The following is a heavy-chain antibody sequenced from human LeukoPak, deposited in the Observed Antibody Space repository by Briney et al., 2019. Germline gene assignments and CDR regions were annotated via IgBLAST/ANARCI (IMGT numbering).Heavy chain of an antibody. J-gene: IGHJ3*02. Sequence: PGGSLRLSCGASRVSSSGYGMYWVRQAPGKGLEWVAVISYNGSNKYFADSVKGRFTISRDNSKNTLYLQMNSLRAEDTDVYYCAKDSGIAVAGTLRSFDIWGQGTMVTVSS. CDR1: RVSSSGYG. D-gene: IGHD6-19*01. V-gene: IGHV3-30*18. CDR3: AKDSGIAVAGTLRSFDI. CDR2: ISYNGSNK.